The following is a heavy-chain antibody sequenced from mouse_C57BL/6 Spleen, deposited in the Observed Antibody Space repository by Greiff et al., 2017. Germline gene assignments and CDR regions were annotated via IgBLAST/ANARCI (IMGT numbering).Heavy chain of an antibody. V-gene: IGHV1-22*01. CDR1: GYTFTDYN. CDR2: INPNNGGT. D-gene: IGHD1-1*01. J-gene: IGHJ3*01. CDR3: ARWYYGSSQGFAY. Sequence: VQLQQSGPELVKPGASVKMSCKASGYTFTDYNMHWVKQSHGKSLEWIGYINPNNGGTSYNQKFKGKATLTVNKSSSTAYMELRSLISEDSAVYYCARWYYGSSQGFAYWGQGTLVTVSA.